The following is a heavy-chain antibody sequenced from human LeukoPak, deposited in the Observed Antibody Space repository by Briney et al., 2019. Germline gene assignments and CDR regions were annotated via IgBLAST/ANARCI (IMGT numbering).Heavy chain of an antibody. D-gene: IGHD3-16*01. CDR3: GPGRFWGFDL. J-gene: IGHJ3*01. CDR2: INHSGNT. V-gene: IGHV4-34*01. CDR1: GGSFTYYY. Sequence: SETLSLTCAVHGGSFTYYYWSWIRQSPGKGLEWIGEINHSGNTNYNPSLKSRVSMSVDTSKREFSLKLSSVTAADTAVYYCGPGRFWGFDLWGQGTMVPVSP.